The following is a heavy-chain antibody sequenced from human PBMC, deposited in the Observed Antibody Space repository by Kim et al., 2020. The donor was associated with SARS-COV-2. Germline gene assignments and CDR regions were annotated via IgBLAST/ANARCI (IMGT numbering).Heavy chain of an antibody. D-gene: IGHD3-10*01. Sequence: PSLKSRVTISVDTAKNQFSRRLSSGTAAETAVYYCARAGEYGSGSGDFDYWGQGTLVTVSS. CDR3: ARAGEYGSGSGDFDY. J-gene: IGHJ4*02. V-gene: IGHV4-31*02.